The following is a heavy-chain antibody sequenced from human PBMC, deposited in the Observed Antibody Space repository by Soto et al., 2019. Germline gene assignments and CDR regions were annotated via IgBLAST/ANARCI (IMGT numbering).Heavy chain of an antibody. CDR1: GYSFTSYW. D-gene: IGHD3-22*01. J-gene: IGHJ6*02. V-gene: IGHV5-51*01. CDR2: IYPGDSDT. CDR3: ARPIWASGYYPYYYYYGMDV. Sequence: PGESLKICCKGSGYSFTSYWIGWVRQMPGKGLEWMGIIYPGDSDTRYSPSFQGQVTISAGKSISTAYLQWSSLKASDTAMYYCARPIWASGYYPYYYYYGMDVWGQGTTVTVSS.